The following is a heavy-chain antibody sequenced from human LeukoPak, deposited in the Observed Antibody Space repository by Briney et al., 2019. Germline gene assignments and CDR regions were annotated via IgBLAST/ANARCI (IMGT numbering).Heavy chain of an antibody. D-gene: IGHD6-13*01. J-gene: IGHJ6*03. CDR1: GGSISSYY. V-gene: IGHV4-59*01. CDR2: IYYSGST. Sequence: PSETLSLTCTVSGGSISSYYWSWIRQPPGKGLEWIGYIYYSGSTNYNPSLKSRVTISVDTSKNQFSLKLSSVTAADTAVYYCARVEQQLNRYYYYYMDVWGKGTTVTVSS. CDR3: ARVEQQLNRYYYYYMDV.